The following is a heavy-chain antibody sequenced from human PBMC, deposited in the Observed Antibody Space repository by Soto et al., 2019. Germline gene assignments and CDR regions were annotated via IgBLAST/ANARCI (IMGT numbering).Heavy chain of an antibody. V-gene: IGHV5-51*01. D-gene: IGHD1-7*01. Sequence: GESLKISCQGSAYSFTSYWIGWVRQMPGKGLEWMGIIYPGDSETRYSPSFEGQVTISVDKCTSTAYLQWSSLKASDTAMYYCARLGTMAEPDGWGQGTLVTVSS. J-gene: IGHJ4*02. CDR2: IYPGDSET. CDR3: ARLGTMAEPDG. CDR1: AYSFTSYW.